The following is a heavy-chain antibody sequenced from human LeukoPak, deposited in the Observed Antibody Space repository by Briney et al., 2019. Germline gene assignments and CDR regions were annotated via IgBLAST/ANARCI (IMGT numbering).Heavy chain of an antibody. CDR3: ARYCSSTSCYFYY. CDR1: GGSFSGYY. J-gene: IGHJ4*02. V-gene: IGHV4-34*01. CDR2: INHSGST. D-gene: IGHD2-2*01. Sequence: NASETLSLTCAVYGGSFSGYYWSWIRQPPGKGLEWIGEINHSGSTNYNPSLKSRVTISVNTSKNQFSLKLSSVTAADTAVYYCARYCSSTSCYFYYWGQGTLVTVSS.